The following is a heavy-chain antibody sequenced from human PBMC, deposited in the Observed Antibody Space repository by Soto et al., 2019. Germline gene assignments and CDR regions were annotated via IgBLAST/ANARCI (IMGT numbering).Heavy chain of an antibody. J-gene: IGHJ6*02. CDR2: ISSSSSYI. Sequence: EVQLVESGGGLVKPGGSLRLSCAASGFTFSSYSMNWVRQAPGKGLEWVSSISSSSSYIYYADSVKGRFTISRDNAKNSLYLQMNSLRAEDTAVYYCARGDYGDYDYYYYGMDVWGQGTTVTVSS. D-gene: IGHD4-17*01. CDR1: GFTFSSYS. V-gene: IGHV3-21*01. CDR3: ARGDYGDYDYYYYGMDV.